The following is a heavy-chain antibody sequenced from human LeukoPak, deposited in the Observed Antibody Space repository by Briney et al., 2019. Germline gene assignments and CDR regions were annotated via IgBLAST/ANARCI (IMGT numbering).Heavy chain of an antibody. CDR3: SKDGRVLRFLELFPYDVDC. V-gene: IGHV3-23*01. Sequence: GGSLRLSCAAYGFTFSSNAMTWVRQATGEGLEWVSAISTSGDGTYYADSVKGRFIISRDNSKNTLYLQINGLRAEDTAVYYGSKDGRVLRFLELFPYDVDCLGQGGLVAVSS. D-gene: IGHD3-3*01. CDR2: ISTSGDGT. J-gene: IGHJ4*02. CDR1: GFTFSSNA.